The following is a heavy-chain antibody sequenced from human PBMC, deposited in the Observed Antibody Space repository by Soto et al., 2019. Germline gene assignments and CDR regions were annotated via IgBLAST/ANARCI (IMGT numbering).Heavy chain of an antibody. CDR2: INPSGGTT. J-gene: IGHJ4*02. CDR1: GYTFTSYY. CDR3: ARDSTVVTAAYYLDY. V-gene: IGHV1-46*01. D-gene: IGHD2-21*02. Sequence: QVQLVQSGAEVKKPGASVKVSCKASGYTFTSYYMHWARQAPGQGLEWMGIINPSGGTTTYAQKFQGRVTMSRDTSTSTVYMELSSLRSEDTAVYFCARDSTVVTAAYYLDYWGQGTLVTVSS.